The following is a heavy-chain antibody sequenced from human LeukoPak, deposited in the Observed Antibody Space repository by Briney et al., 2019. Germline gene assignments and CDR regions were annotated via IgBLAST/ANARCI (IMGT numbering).Heavy chain of an antibody. J-gene: IGHJ3*02. Sequence: ASVKVSCKASGYTFTGYYMHWVRQAPGQGLEWMGWINPNSGGTNYAQKFQGRVTMTRDTSINTAYMELSRLRSDDTAVYYCARVGAYDSISLDAFDIWGQGTMVTVSS. V-gene: IGHV1-2*02. CDR1: GYTFTGYY. D-gene: IGHD3-22*01. CDR2: INPNSGGT. CDR3: ARVGAYDSISLDAFDI.